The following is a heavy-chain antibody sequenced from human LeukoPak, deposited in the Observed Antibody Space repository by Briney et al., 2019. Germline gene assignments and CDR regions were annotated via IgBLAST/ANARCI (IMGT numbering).Heavy chain of an antibody. CDR2: ISYDGSNK. CDR3: AKGPYYYDSSGYYYTDYFDY. CDR1: GFNFSSYG. V-gene: IGHV3-30*18. D-gene: IGHD3-22*01. Sequence: PGRSLRLSCAASGFNFSSYGMHWVRQAPGKGLEWVAVISYDGSNKYYADSVKGRFTISRDNSKNTLYLQMNSLRAEDTAVYYCAKGPYYYDSSGYYYTDYFDYWGQGTLVTVSS. J-gene: IGHJ4*02.